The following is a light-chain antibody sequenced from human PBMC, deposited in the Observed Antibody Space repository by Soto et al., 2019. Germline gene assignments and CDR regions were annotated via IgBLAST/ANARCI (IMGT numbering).Light chain of an antibody. Sequence: DIGMTQSPATLSVPPGERATLSCRASQSVSNNYLAWYQQKPGQAPRLLIYGASNRATGIPDRFSGSGSGTDFTLTISRLEPEDFAVYYCQQYGSSGTFGQGTTGDIK. V-gene: IGKV3-20*01. CDR2: GAS. J-gene: IGKJ1*01. CDR3: QQYGSSGT. CDR1: QSVSNNY.